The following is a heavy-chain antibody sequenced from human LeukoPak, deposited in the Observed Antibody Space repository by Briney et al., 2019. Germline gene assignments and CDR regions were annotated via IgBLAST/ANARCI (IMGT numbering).Heavy chain of an antibody. CDR3: ARLGKTYYMDV. J-gene: IGHJ6*03. CDR2: LYHRGAA. CDR1: GDSISNYY. V-gene: IGHV4-59*08. D-gene: IGHD1/OR15-1a*01. Sequence: SETLCLTCTVSGDSISNYYWTWIRQTPGKGLEWIGNLYHRGAADYNPSLKTRVTTSVDTSKDQFSLSLRSSTAADTAVYFCARLGKTYYMDVWGTGTMVTVSS.